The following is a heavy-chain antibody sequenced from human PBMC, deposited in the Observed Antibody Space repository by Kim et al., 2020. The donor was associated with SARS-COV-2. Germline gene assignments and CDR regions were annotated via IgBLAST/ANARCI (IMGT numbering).Heavy chain of an antibody. CDR3: AKDQPYDYGDYRLHYGMDV. CDR2: ISWNSGSI. J-gene: IGHJ6*02. Sequence: GGSLRLSCAASGFTFGDYAMHWVRQAPGKGLEWVSGISWNSGSIGYADSVKGRFTISRDNAKNSLYLQMNSLRAEDTALYYCAKDQPYDYGDYRLHYGMDVWGQGTTVTVSS. D-gene: IGHD4-17*01. CDR1: GFTFGDYA. V-gene: IGHV3-9*01.